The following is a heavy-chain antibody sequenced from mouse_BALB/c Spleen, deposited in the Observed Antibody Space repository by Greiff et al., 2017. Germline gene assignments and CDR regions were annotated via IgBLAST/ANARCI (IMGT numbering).Heavy chain of an antibody. Sequence: EVKVVESGGGLVQPGGSLRLSCATSGFTFTDYYMSWVRQPPGKALEWLGFIRNKANGYTTEYSASVKGRFTISRDNSQSILYLQMNTLRAEDSATYYCARGTVSWFAYWGQGTLVTVSA. V-gene: IGHV7-3*02. CDR3: ARGTVSWFAY. CDR1: GFTFTDYY. D-gene: IGHD4-1*01. CDR2: IRNKANGYTT. J-gene: IGHJ3*01.